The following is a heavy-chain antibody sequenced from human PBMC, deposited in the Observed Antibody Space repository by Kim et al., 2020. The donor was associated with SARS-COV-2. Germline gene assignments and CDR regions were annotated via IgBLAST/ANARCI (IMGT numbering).Heavy chain of an antibody. J-gene: IGHJ4*02. D-gene: IGHD3-3*01. CDR3: ARAGFGVVIIHFDS. Sequence: ADSGKGRFPISRDNAKNSLFLQMNSLRAEDTAVYYCARAGFGVVIIHFDSWGQGTLVTVSS. V-gene: IGHV3-11*05.